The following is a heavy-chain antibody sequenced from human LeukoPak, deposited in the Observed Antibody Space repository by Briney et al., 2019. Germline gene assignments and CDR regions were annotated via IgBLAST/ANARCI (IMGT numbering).Heavy chain of an antibody. V-gene: IGHV3-23*01. J-gene: IGHJ4*02. CDR3: AKHASTYIPLAGNFDY. CDR2: ISGSGGST. D-gene: IGHD6-19*01. CDR1: GFTFSSYA. Sequence: VGSLRLSCAASGFTFSSYAMSWVRQAPGKGLEWVSAISGSGGSTYYADSVKGRFTISRDNSKNTLYLQMNSLRVEDTAVYFCAKHASTYIPLAGNFDYWGQGTLVTVSS.